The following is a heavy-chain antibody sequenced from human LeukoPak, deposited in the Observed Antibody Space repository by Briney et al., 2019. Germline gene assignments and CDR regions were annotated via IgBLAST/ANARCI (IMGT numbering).Heavy chain of an antibody. CDR1: GYTFTSYA. CDR3: ARQIVGATNWFDP. Sequence: ASVKVSCKASGYTFTSYAIIWVRQAPGQGLEWMGWISANNGNTNYAQTLQGRVTMTTDTSTSTAYMELRALTSDDTAVYYCARQIVGATNWFDPWGQGTLVTVSS. J-gene: IGHJ5*02. V-gene: IGHV1-18*01. CDR2: ISANNGNT. D-gene: IGHD1-26*01.